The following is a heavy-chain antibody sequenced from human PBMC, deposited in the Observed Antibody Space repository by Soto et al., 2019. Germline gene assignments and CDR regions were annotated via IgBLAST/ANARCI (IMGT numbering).Heavy chain of an antibody. CDR2: ISAYNGNT. Sequence: ASVKVSCKASGYTFTSYGISWVRQAPGQGLEWMGWISAYNGNTNYAQKLQGRVTMTTDTSTSTAYMELRSLRSDDTAVYYCASAVDGLFRIYWLHPWGQGTLVTVYS. D-gene: IGHD6-19*01. J-gene: IGHJ5*02. CDR3: ASAVDGLFRIYWLHP. V-gene: IGHV1-18*04. CDR1: GYTFTSYG.